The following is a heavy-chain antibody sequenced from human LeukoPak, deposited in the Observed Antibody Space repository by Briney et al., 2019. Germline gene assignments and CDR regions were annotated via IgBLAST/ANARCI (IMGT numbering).Heavy chain of an antibody. CDR2: IYYSGST. Sequence: PSETLSLTCTVSGGSISSSSYYWGWIRQPPGKGLEWIGSIYYSGSTYYNPSLKSRVTISVDTSKNQFSLKLSSVTAADTAVYYCARCIVGATEGWFDPWGQGTLVTVSS. CDR1: GGSISSSSYY. J-gene: IGHJ5*02. D-gene: IGHD1-26*01. V-gene: IGHV4-39*07. CDR3: ARCIVGATEGWFDP.